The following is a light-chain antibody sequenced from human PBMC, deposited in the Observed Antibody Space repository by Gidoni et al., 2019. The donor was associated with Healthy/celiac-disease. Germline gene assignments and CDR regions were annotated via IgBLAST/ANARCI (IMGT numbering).Light chain of an antibody. CDR1: SSNIGSHT. V-gene: IGLV1-44*01. J-gene: IGLJ2*01. Sequence: QSVLTQPPSASGTPGQRVTISCSGSSSNIGSHTVNWYQQLPGTAPNLLIYSNNQRPSGVPDRFSGSKSGTSAPLAISGLQSEDEADYYCAAWDDSLNVVFGGGTKLTVL. CDR2: SNN. CDR3: AAWDDSLNVV.